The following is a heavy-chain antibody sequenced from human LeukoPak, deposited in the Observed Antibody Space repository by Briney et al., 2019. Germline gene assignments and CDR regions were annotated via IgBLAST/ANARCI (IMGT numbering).Heavy chain of an antibody. Sequence: SQTLSLTCAISGDSVSSNRAAWKWIRQSPSRGLEWLGRTYYRSRWYNDYAVSVKSRITINTDTSKNQFSLQVNSVTPEDTAVYYCARDSSAAAIPFDYWGQGTLVTVSS. CDR3: ARDSSAAAIPFDY. CDR1: GDSVSSNRAA. J-gene: IGHJ4*02. D-gene: IGHD2-2*01. CDR2: TYYRSRWYN. V-gene: IGHV6-1*01.